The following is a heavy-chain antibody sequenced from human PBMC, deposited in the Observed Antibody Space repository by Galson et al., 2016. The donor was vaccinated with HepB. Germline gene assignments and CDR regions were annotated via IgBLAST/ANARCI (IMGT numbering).Heavy chain of an antibody. J-gene: IGHJ4*02. CDR2: IHSSGTS. CDR1: GDSIRNVGRH. D-gene: IGHD6-25*01. CDR3: VRLGTAAAVANRRGSTY. Sequence: SETLSLTCTVSGDSIRNVGRHWGWFRQSPGKGLEYIGSIHSSGTSYYNPSLTSRITVSADTSRNQFFLSLTSVTAADTAIYYCVRLGTAAAVANRRGSTYWSQGTRVSVSS. V-gene: IGHV4-39*01.